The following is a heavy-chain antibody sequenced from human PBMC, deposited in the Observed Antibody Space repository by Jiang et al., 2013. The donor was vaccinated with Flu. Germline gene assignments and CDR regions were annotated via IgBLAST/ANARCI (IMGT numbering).Heavy chain of an antibody. J-gene: IGHJ6*02. CDR2: ISSSSSYT. D-gene: IGHD2-15*01. CDR3: ARERDGCSGGSCYFVNYYYYGMDV. V-gene: IGHV3-11*06. CDR1: GFTFSDYY. Sequence: QLVESGGGLVKPGGSLRLSCAASGFTFSDYYMSWIRQAPGKGLEWVSYISSSSSYTNYADSVKGRFTISRDNAKNSLYLQMNSLRAEDTAVYYCARERDGCSGGSCYFVNYYYYGMDVWGQGTTVTVSS.